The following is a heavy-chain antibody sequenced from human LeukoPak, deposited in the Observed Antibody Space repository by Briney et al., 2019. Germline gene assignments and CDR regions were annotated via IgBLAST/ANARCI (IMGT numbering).Heavy chain of an antibody. V-gene: IGHV1-2*02. J-gene: IGHJ3*02. CDR3: VRDGAFDI. CDR2: INPNSGDT. CDR1: GYTFTAYY. Sequence: ASAKVSCKASGYTFTAYYMHWVRQAPGQGLEWMGWINPNSGDTNYAQKFQGRVTMTRDTSITTAYMELSRLRSDDTAVYYCVRDGAFDIWGQGTTVTVSS.